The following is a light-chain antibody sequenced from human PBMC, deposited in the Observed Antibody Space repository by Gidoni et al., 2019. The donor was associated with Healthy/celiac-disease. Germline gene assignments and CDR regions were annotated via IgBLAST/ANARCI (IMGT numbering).Light chain of an antibody. CDR3: QQYGSSPPWT. J-gene: IGKJ1*01. V-gene: IGKV3-20*01. Sequence: EIVLTQSPGTLSLSPGERATLSCRASQSVSSSYLAWYQQKPVHAPRLLIYGASSRATGIPDRFSGSGSGTDFTLTISRLEPEDFAVYYCQQYGSSPPWTFGQGTKVEIK. CDR2: GAS. CDR1: QSVSSSY.